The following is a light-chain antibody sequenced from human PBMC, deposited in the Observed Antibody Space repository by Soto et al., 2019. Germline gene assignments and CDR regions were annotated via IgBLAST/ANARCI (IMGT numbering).Light chain of an antibody. CDR3: QQYNDWPLCT. V-gene: IGKV3-15*01. CDR2: GAT. CDR1: QSVRSN. Sequence: EILMTQSPATLSVSPGERATLSCRASQSVRSNLAWYQQKPGQAPRLLIFGATTRPSGMPARFSGSGSGTEFTLTISSLQSEDCAAYYCQQYNDWPLCTFGQGTKLEIK. J-gene: IGKJ2*02.